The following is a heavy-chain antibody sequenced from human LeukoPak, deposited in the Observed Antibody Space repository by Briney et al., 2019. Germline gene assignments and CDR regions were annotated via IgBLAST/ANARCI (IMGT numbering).Heavy chain of an antibody. CDR1: GFTFTNDF. Sequence: PGGSLRLSCAASGFTFTNDFMTWVRQAPGKGLEWVANMKVDGTDIHYVDSVKGRFTISSDNARNSLYLQMNSLRAEDTAVYYCARISEGRIDGRNSDYWGQGTLVTVSS. J-gene: IGHJ4*02. D-gene: IGHD5-24*01. V-gene: IGHV3-7*03. CDR2: MKVDGTDI. CDR3: ARISEGRIDGRNSDY.